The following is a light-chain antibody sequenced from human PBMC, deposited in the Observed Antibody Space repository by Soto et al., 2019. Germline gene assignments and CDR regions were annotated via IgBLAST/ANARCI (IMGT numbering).Light chain of an antibody. CDR3: QQYVISVT. CDR2: GAS. Sequence: EIVLTQSPGTPSLSLGERATLPRRASQSVSSNLAWYQQKPGQAPRLLIYGASNRATGIPERFSGSGSGTDFTLTIGRLEPQDSAMYYCQQYVISVTFGQGTRLEN. CDR1: QSVSSN. V-gene: IGKV3-20*01. J-gene: IGKJ5*01.